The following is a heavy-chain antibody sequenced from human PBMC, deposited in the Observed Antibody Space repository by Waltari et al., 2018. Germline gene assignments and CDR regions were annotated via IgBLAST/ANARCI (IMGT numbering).Heavy chain of an antibody. D-gene: IGHD1-26*01. J-gene: IGHJ4*02. Sequence: EVQLVESGGGLVQPGGSLRLSCAASGFTFSSYAMSWVRQAPGKGLEWVSAISGSGGSTYYADSVKGRFTISRDNSKNTLYLQMNSLRAEDTAVYYCAKVRYSGSYFGMEYYFDYWGQGTLVTVSS. CDR3: AKVRYSGSYFGMEYYFDY. CDR2: ISGSGGST. V-gene: IGHV3-23*04. CDR1: GFTFSSYA.